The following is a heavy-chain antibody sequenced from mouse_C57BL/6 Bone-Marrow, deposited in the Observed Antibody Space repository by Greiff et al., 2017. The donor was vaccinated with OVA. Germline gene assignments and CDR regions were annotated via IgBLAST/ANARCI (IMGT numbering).Heavy chain of an antibody. V-gene: IGHV5-6*01. CDR2: ISSGGSYT. D-gene: IGHD2-4*01. CDR1: GFTFSSYG. CDR3: ASPSLYDYDEGYAMDY. J-gene: IGHJ4*01. Sequence: EVQLVESGGDLVKPGGSLKLSCAASGFTFSSYGMSWVRQTPDKRLEWVATISSGGSYTYYPDSVKGRFTISRDNAKNTLYLQMSSLKSEDTAMYYCASPSLYDYDEGYAMDYWGQGTSVTVSS.